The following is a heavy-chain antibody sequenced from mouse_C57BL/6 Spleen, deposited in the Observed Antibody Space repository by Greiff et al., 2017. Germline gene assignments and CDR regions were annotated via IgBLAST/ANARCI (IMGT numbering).Heavy chain of an antibody. V-gene: IGHV1-52*01. CDR2: IDPSDSET. CDR1: GYTFTSYW. CDR3: ARLPYYGSSYGYCDV. Sequence: QVQLQQPGAELVRPGSSVKLSCKASGYTFTSYWMHWVKQRPIQGLEWIGNIDPSDSETHYNQKFKDKATLTVDKSSSTAYMQLSSLTSEDSAVYYCARLPYYGSSYGYCDVWGTVTTVTVSS. D-gene: IGHD1-1*01. J-gene: IGHJ1*03.